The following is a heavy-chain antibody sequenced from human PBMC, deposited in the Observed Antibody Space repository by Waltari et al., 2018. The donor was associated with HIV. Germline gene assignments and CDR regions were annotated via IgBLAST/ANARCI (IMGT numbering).Heavy chain of an antibody. D-gene: IGHD3-10*01. CDR3: ARGGFYGSGSKVN. Sequence: EVQLVESGGGLVQPGGSLRLSGAASGFTFSSYWMSWVRKAPGKGMEWVANIKQDGSEKYYVDSVNGRFTISRDNAENSLYLQMNSLRAEDTAVYYCARGGFYGSGSKVNWGQGTLVTVSS. CDR2: IKQDGSEK. V-gene: IGHV3-7*04. CDR1: GFTFSSYW. J-gene: IGHJ4*02.